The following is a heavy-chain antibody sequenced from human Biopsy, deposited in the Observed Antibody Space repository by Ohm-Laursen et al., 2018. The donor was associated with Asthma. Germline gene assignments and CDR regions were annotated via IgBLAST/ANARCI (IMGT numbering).Heavy chain of an antibody. CDR2: ITGGNDNT. V-gene: IGHV3-23*01. CDR3: AKYSVFYYRGGNDY. CDR1: GFTFSSYV. D-gene: IGHD1-26*01. J-gene: IGHJ4*02. Sequence: GSLRLSCAASGFTFSSYVMNWVRQAPGKGLEWVSAITGGNDNTYYADSVKGRFTISRDNAKNTVYLQMNSLRAEDSAIYYCAKYSVFYYRGGNDYWGQGIVVTVSS.